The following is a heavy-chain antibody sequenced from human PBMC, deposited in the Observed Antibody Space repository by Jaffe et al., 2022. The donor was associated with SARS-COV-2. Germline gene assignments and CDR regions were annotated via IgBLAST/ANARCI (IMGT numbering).Heavy chain of an antibody. V-gene: IGHV4-61*02. D-gene: IGHD2-15*01. CDR2: IYTSGST. Sequence: QVQLQESGPGLVKPSQTLSLTCTVSGGSISSGSYYWSWIRQPAGKGLEWIGRIYTSGSTNYNPSLKSRVTISVDTSKNQFSLKLSSVTAADTAVYYCARARIAYKAKLSKQKEDKDYYFDYWGQGTLVTVSS. CDR1: GGSISSGSYY. CDR3: ARARIAYKAKLSKQKEDKDYYFDY. J-gene: IGHJ4*02.